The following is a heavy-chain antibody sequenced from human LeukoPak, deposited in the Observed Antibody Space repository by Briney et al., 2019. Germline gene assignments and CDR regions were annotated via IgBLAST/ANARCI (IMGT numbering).Heavy chain of an antibody. J-gene: IGHJ6*03. D-gene: IGHD2-8*01. CDR2: IKQDGSEK. Sequence: GGSLRLSCAASGFTFSSYWMSWVRQAPGKGLEWVANIKQDGSEKYYVDSVKGRFTISRDNAKNSLYLQMNSLRAEDTAVYYCASHQYCTNGVCYPDYYYYYYYMDVWGKGTTVTVSS. CDR1: GFTFSSYW. CDR3: ASHQYCTNGVCYPDYYYYYYYMDV. V-gene: IGHV3-7*01.